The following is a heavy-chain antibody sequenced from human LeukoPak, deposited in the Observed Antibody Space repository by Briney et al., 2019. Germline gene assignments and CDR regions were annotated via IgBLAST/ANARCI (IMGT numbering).Heavy chain of an antibody. CDR2: IYYSGST. V-gene: IGHV4-59*01. CDR1: GGSISSYY. CDR3: ARRYYDILTGYYRDFDY. J-gene: IGHJ4*02. D-gene: IGHD3-9*01. Sequence: PSETLSLTCTVSGGSISSYYWSWIRQPPGKGLEWIGYIYYSGSTNYNPSLKSRVTISVDTSKNQFSLKLSSVTAADTAVYYCARRYYDILTGYYRDFDYWGQGTLVTVSS.